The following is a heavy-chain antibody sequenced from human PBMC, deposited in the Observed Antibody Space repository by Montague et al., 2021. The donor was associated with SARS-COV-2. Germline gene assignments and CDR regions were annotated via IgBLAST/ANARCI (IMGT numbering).Heavy chain of an antibody. CDR1: GGSFSGYY. CDR3: ARGWAMVRGVTH. J-gene: IGHJ4*02. D-gene: IGHD3-10*01. Sequence: SETLSLTCAVYGGSFSGYYWRWIRRPPGKGLEWIGEINHSGSTTYNPSLKSRVTISLDTSKNQFSLKLSSVTAADTAVYYCARGWAMVRGVTHWGQGTLVTVSS. V-gene: IGHV4-34*01. CDR2: INHSGST.